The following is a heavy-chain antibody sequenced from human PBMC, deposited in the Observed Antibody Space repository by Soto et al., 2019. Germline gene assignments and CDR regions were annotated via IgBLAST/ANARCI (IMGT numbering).Heavy chain of an antibody. CDR3: ARGGGVGVAGSAAFDM. J-gene: IGHJ3*02. Sequence: QLHLVQSGAVVKKPGASVTVSCSASGYPVTAYYMHWVRQAPGRGLEWMGGINPATGAAKYTQTFQGRVTMARDTSTGTSFMELSGLASEDTAGFYCARGGGVGVAGSAAFDMWGQGTLVTVSS. CDR2: INPATGAA. D-gene: IGHD3-3*01. CDR1: GYPVTAYY. V-gene: IGHV1-2*02.